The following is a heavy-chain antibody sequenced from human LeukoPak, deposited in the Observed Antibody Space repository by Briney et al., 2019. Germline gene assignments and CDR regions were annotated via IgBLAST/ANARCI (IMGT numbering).Heavy chain of an antibody. CDR1: GYTFTGYY. Sequence: GASVKVSCKASGYTFTGYYMHWVRQAPGQGREWMGWINPNSGGTNYAQKFQGRVTITRDTSISTAYMELSRPRSDDTAVYYCARVPIAAAGTLFDYWGQGTLVTVSS. J-gene: IGHJ4*02. D-gene: IGHD6-13*01. CDR2: INPNSGGT. V-gene: IGHV1-2*02. CDR3: ARVPIAAAGTLFDY.